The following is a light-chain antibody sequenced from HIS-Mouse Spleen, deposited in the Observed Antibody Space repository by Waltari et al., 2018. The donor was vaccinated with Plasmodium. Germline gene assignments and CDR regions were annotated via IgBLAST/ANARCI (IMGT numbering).Light chain of an antibody. CDR2: YKSDSDK. J-gene: IGLJ3*02. CDR3: MIWHSSAWV. CDR1: RGINIGTYR. Sequence: QAVLTQPSSLSASPGASARLTCPLRRGINIGTYRIHWYQQKPGSPPQYLLRYKSDSDKQQGSGVPSRFSGSKDASANAGILLISGLQSEDEADYYCMIWHSSAWVFGGGTKLTVL. V-gene: IGLV5-45*02.